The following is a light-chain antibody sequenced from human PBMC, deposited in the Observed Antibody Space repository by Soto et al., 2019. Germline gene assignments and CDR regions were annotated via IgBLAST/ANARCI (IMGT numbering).Light chain of an antibody. Sequence: EIVLTQSPATLSLSPGERATLSCRASHSVGTYLAWYQQKPGQAPRLLIYDASNRATGIPARFSGSGSGTDFTLTISSLEPDDFAVYYCQQRSNWPYTFGRGTKLEIK. V-gene: IGKV3-11*01. CDR2: DAS. CDR3: QQRSNWPYT. J-gene: IGKJ2*01. CDR1: HSVGTY.